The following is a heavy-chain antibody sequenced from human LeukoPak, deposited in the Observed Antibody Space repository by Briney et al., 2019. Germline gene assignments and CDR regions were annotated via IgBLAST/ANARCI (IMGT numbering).Heavy chain of an antibody. V-gene: IGHV3-23*01. J-gene: IGHJ5*02. CDR3: AKDRRYYDSSGYYYNWFDP. CDR1: GFTLSSYA. CDR2: ISDSGNT. Sequence: GGSMRLSCAASGFTLSSYAMSWVRQAPGKVLEWFSAISDSGNTYHADSVKGRFTISRDNSKNTLYLQMNSLRAEDTAVYYCAKDRRYYDSSGYYYNWFDPWGQGTLVTVSS. D-gene: IGHD3-22*01.